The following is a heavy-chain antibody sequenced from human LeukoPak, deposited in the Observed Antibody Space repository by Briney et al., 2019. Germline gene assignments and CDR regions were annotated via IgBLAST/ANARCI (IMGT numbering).Heavy chain of an antibody. J-gene: IGHJ5*02. V-gene: IGHV2-5*02. Sequence: NVSGPTLVKPTQTLTLTCTFSGFLLRTSGVGVGWIRQPPEKALEWLALFSWDVDKRYSPSLKSRLTITKDTSKNQVVLTMSNMDPVDTATYYCAHSRSLWSTPDLWGQGTLVTVSS. D-gene: IGHD2-21*01. CDR1: GFLLRTSGVG. CDR2: FSWDVDK. CDR3: AHSRSLWSTPDL.